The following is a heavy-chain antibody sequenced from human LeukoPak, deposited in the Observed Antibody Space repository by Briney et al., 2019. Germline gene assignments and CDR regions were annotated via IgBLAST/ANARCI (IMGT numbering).Heavy chain of an antibody. J-gene: IGHJ5*02. CDR3: AREPQGDLPWFDP. D-gene: IGHD2-21*02. CDR1: GGSFSGYY. CDR2: INHSGST. Sequence: SETLSLTCAVYGGSFSGYYCSWIRQPPGKGLEWIGEINHSGSTNYNPSLKSRVTISVDTSKNQFSLKLSSVTAADTAVYYCAREPQGDLPWFDPWGQGNLVTVSS. V-gene: IGHV4-34*01.